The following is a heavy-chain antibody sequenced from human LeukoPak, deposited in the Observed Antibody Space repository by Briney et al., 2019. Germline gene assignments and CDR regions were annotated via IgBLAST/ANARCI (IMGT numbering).Heavy chain of an antibody. CDR3: TRASFDH. CDR2: ISTYHGNR. CDR1: GYTFVTSG. Sequence: ASVKVSCKASGYTFVTSGSNWVRQAPGQRPEWMGWISTYHGNRKYALQFQDRVTLTRDTSTTTAYMELRSLTSDDRAVYYCTRASFDHWGQGTLVIVSS. J-gene: IGHJ4*02. V-gene: IGHV1-18*01.